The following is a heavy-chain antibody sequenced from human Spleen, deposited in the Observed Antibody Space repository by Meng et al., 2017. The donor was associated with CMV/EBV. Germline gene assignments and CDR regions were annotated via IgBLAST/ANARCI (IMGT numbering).Heavy chain of an antibody. Sequence: CAVYGGSFSGYDWSWIRQPPGKGLEWIGEISHSGSTNYNPSLKSRVTISVDTSKNQFSLKLSSVTAADTAVYYCARAKQLVRHWFDPWGQGTLVTVSS. CDR3: ARAKQLVRHWFDP. J-gene: IGHJ5*02. CDR2: ISHSGST. V-gene: IGHV4-34*01. CDR1: GGSFSGYD. D-gene: IGHD6-13*01.